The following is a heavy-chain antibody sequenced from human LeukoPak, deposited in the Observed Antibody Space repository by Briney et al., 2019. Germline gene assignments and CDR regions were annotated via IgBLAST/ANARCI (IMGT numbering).Heavy chain of an antibody. CDR1: GFTFSSYS. V-gene: IGHV3-48*01. Sequence: GGSLRLSCAASGFTFSSYSMNWVRQAPGKGLEWVSYISSSSSTIYYADSVKGRFTISRDNSKNTLYLQMNSLRAEDTAVYYCAKDQEYSSGWTPYFDYWGQGTLVTVSS. J-gene: IGHJ4*02. CDR3: AKDQEYSSGWTPYFDY. CDR2: ISSSSSTI. D-gene: IGHD6-19*01.